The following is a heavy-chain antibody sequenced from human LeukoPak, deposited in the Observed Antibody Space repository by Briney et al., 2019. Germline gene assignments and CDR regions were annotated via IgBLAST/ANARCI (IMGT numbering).Heavy chain of an antibody. J-gene: IGHJ3*02. CDR3: AKDLTSITMVRGVTYGAFDI. V-gene: IGHV3-53*01. Sequence: GGSLRLSCAASGFTVSSNYMSWVRQAPGKGLEWVSVIYSGGSTYYADSVKGRFTISRDNSKNTLYLQMNSLRAEDTAVYYCAKDLTSITMVRGVTYGAFDIWGQGTMVTVSS. CDR1: GFTVSSNY. CDR2: IYSGGST. D-gene: IGHD3-10*01.